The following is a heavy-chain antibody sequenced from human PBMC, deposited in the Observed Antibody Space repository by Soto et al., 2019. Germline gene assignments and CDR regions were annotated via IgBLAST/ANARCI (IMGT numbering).Heavy chain of an antibody. V-gene: IGHV1-3*04. CDR3: ARPVSGGIYFFDY. CDR2: INTDDGNT. CDR1: GYIFITYG. Sequence: QVQLVQSGAEVKKPGASVKVSCKASGYIFITYGMHWLRQAPGQGLEWMGWINTDDGNTRYSQKFQGRVTITRDTSASTAYMELSSLRSEDTAVYYCARPVSGGIYFFDYWGQGTLVTVSS. D-gene: IGHD2-15*01. J-gene: IGHJ4*02.